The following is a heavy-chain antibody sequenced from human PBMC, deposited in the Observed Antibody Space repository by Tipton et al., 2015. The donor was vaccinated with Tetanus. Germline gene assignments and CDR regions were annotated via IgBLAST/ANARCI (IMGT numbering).Heavy chain of an antibody. J-gene: IGHJ4*02. CDR1: TDTFSNYY. Sequence: QLVQSGAEVKKPGASVKVSCKAPTDTFSNYYMHWVRQAPGQGLEWVGLINPTDSSTDYAQKLQGRITLTRDTSTSTVYMQLSSLRSEDTAVYYGAREGTVQAAPGKHFDYWGQGTLVTVSS. CDR2: INPTDSST. CDR3: AREGTVQAAPGKHFDY. V-gene: IGHV1-46*04. D-gene: IGHD3/OR15-3a*01.